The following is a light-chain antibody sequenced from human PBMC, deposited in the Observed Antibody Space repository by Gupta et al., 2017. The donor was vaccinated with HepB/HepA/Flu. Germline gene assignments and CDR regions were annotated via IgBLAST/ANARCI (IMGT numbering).Light chain of an antibody. CDR1: QSVSSSY. Sequence: VFTQSPVTLSLSPGERATLSCRASQSVSSSYLVWYQQKPGQAPRLLIYGASSTATGIPDRFSGSGSGTDFTLTINRLEPEDFAVYYCQQYWSAPYTFGQGTKLEIK. J-gene: IGKJ2*01. CDR3: QQYWSAPYT. CDR2: GAS. V-gene: IGKV3-20*01.